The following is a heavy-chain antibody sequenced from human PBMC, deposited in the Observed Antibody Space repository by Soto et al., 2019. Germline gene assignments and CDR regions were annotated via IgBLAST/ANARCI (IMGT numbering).Heavy chain of an antibody. CDR1: GYTFTRHY. V-gene: IGHV1-46*01. CDR2: INSSGGNT. Sequence: QMQLVQSGAEVKKPGASVKVSCKASGYTFTRHYIHWVRQAPGQGLEWMGIINSSGGNTYYAQKFQGRVALISDTSTSTVYMELSSLRSEDTAVYYCARDLLAAGSYALDIWGQGTMVTVSS. CDR3: ARDLLAAGSYALDI. D-gene: IGHD6-13*01. J-gene: IGHJ3*02.